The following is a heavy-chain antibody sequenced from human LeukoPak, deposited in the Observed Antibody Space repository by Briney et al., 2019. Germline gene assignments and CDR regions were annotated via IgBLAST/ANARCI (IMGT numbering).Heavy chain of an antibody. CDR2: INHSGST. CDR3: VRGQGGRIAVAGYFDY. Sequence: SETLSLTCAVYGGSFSGYYWSWIRQPPGKGLEWIGEINHSGSTNYNPSLKSRVTISVDTSKNQFSLKLSSVTAADTAVYYCVRGQGGRIAVAGYFDYWGQGTLVTVSS. D-gene: IGHD6-19*01. CDR1: GGSFSGYY. J-gene: IGHJ4*02. V-gene: IGHV4-34*01.